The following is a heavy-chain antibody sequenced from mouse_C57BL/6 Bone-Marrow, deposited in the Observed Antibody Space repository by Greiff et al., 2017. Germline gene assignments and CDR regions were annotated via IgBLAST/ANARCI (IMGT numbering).Heavy chain of an antibody. CDR2: IDPSDSYT. D-gene: IGHD1-1*01. Sequence: QVQLKQPGAELVRPGTSVKLSCKASGYTFTSYWMHWVKQRPGQGLEWIGVIDPSDSYTNYNQKFKGKATLTVDTSSSTAYMQLSSLTSEDSAVYYCARWGGSSPWAMDYWGQGTSVTVSS. CDR1: GYTFTSYW. J-gene: IGHJ4*01. V-gene: IGHV1-59*01. CDR3: ARWGGSSPWAMDY.